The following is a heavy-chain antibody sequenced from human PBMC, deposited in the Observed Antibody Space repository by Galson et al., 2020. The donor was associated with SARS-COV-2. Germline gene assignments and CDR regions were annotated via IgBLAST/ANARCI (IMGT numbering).Heavy chain of an antibody. CDR3: ARHHPQYYYGSGSYTGPQDV. CDR1: GGSISSSSYY. J-gene: IGHJ6*04. Sequence: SETLSLTCTVSGGSISSSSYYWGWIRQPPGKGLEWIGSIYYSGSTYYNPSLKSRVTISVDTSKNQFSLKLSSVTAADTAVYYCARHHPQYYYGSGSYTGPQDVWGKGTTVTVSS. V-gene: IGHV4-39*01. D-gene: IGHD3-10*01. CDR2: IYYSGST.